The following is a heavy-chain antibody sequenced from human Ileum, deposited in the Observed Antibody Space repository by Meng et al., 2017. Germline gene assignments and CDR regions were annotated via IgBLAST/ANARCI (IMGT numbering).Heavy chain of an antibody. CDR2: VRTKAKTYTT. D-gene: IGHD4-17*01. Sequence: GGSLRLSCTASGFTFSDSPMHWVRQASGKGLEWVGRVRTKAKTYTTDYAASVKGRFTISRDDSKNMAYLQMSSLKTEDTAVYYCTRGGDYELLWGQGTLVTVSS. J-gene: IGHJ4*02. CDR1: GFTFSDSP. CDR3: TRGGDYELL. V-gene: IGHV3-73*01.